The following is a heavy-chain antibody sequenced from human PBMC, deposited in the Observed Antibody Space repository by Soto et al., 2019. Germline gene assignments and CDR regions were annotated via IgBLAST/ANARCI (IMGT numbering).Heavy chain of an antibody. CDR2: IKEDGSEK. D-gene: IGHD3-3*01. CDR1: GFTFSRYW. V-gene: IGHV3-7*01. Sequence: GGSLRVSWAASGFTFSRYWMNWVRQAPGKGLEWVANIKEDGSEKYYVDSVKGRFTISRDTAKNSLYLQMHSLRAEDTAVYYCASMNFWSGYYYYMDVWGKGTTVTVSS. J-gene: IGHJ6*03. CDR3: ASMNFWSGYYYYMDV.